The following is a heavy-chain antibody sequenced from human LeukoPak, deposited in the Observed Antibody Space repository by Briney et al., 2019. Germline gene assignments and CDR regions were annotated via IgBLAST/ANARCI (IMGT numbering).Heavy chain of an antibody. D-gene: IGHD5-12*01. CDR2: INPNSGGT. Sequence: ASVKVSCKASGYTFTSYDINWVRQAPGQGLEWMGWINPNSGGTNYAQKFQGWVTMTRDTSISTAYMELSRLRSDDTAVYYCARMGDSGWLPDYWGQGTLVTVSS. J-gene: IGHJ4*02. V-gene: IGHV1-2*04. CDR3: ARMGDSGWLPDY. CDR1: GYTFTSYD.